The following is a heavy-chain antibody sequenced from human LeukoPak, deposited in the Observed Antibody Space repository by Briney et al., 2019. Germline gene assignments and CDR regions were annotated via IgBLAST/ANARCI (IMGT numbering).Heavy chain of an antibody. Sequence: ASVTVSCTASGYTFTNYDINWVRQATGQGLEWMGWMNPNSGNTGYAQKFQGRVTMTRNTSISTAYMELNSLTSEDTAVYYCASDTSHTGGYYYREDAFDVWGQGTMVTVSS. D-gene: IGHD3-22*01. CDR3: ASDTSHTGGYYYREDAFDV. J-gene: IGHJ3*01. CDR2: MNPNSGNT. CDR1: GYTFTNYD. V-gene: IGHV1-8*01.